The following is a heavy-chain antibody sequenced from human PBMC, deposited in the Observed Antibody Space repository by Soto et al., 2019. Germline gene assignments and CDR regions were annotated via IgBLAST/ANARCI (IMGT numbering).Heavy chain of an antibody. V-gene: IGHV4-30-4*01. J-gene: IGHJ5*02. Sequence: PSETLSLTCTVSGGSISSGDYYWSWIRQPPGKGLEWIGYIYYSGSTYYNPSLKSRVTISVDTSKNQFSLKLSSVTAADTAVYYCARSDGENWFDPWGQGTLVTVSS. CDR1: GGSISSGDYY. CDR3: ARSDGENWFDP. D-gene: IGHD7-27*01. CDR2: IYYSGST.